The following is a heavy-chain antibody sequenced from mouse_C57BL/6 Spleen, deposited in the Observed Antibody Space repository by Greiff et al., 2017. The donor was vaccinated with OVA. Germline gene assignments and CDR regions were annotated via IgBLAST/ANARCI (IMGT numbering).Heavy chain of an antibody. CDR1: GFTFSDYG. J-gene: IGHJ2*01. V-gene: IGHV5-17*01. CDR2: ISSGSSTI. CDR3: ARPTMVTTRYFDY. Sequence: DVQLVESGGGLVKPGGSLKLSCAASGFTFSDYGMHWVRQAPEKGLEWVAYISSGSSTIYYADTVKGRFTISRDNAKNTLFLQMTSLRSEDTAMYYCARPTMVTTRYFDYWGKGTTLTVSS. D-gene: IGHD2-10*01.